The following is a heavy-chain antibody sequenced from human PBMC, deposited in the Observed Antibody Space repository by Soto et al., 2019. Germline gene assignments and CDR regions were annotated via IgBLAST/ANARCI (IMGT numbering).Heavy chain of an antibody. V-gene: IGHV3-21*01. CDR2: ISSSSSYT. D-gene: IGHD2-8*01. Sequence: GGSLRLSCAASGFTFSSYSVNWVRQAPGKGLEWVSSISSSSSYTYYADSVKGRSTISRDNAKKSLYLQMNSLRAEDTAVYYCASIVLWGQGALVTVSS. CDR3: ASIVL. J-gene: IGHJ4*02. CDR1: GFTFSSYS.